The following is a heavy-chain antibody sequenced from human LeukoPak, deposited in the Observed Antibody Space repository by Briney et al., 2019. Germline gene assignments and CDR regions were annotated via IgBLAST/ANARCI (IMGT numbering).Heavy chain of an antibody. J-gene: IGHJ5*02. V-gene: IGHV1-46*01. Sequence: ASVKDSCKASGYTFTSYYMHWVRQAPGQGLEWMGIINPSGGSTSYAQKFQGRVTMTRDTSTSTVYMELSSLRSEDTAVYYCARLGLRFLEWSRNWFDPWGQGTLVTVSS. D-gene: IGHD3-3*01. CDR3: ARLGLRFLEWSRNWFDP. CDR1: GYTFTSYY. CDR2: INPSGGST.